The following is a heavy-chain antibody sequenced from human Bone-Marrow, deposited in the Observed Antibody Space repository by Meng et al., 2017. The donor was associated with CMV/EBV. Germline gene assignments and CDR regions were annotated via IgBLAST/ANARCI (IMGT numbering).Heavy chain of an antibody. CDR2: INPNSGGT. J-gene: IGHJ4*02. V-gene: IGHV1-2*02. CDR1: GYTFTGYY. D-gene: IGHD3-10*01. CDR3: ARVRGFGELHRSTFGY. Sequence: ASVKVSCKASGYTFTGYYMHWVRQAPGQGLEWMGWINPNSGGTNYAQKFQGRVTMTRDTSISTAYMELSRLRSDDTAVYYCARVRGFGELHRSTFGYWGQGTLVTVSS.